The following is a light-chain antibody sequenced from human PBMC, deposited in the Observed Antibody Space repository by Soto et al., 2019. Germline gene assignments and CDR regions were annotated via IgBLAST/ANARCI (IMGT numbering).Light chain of an antibody. CDR2: ATS. Sequence: EIVLTQSPGTLSLSPGERATLSCRASQSVSSNYLAWYQQKPGQAPRLLIYATSSSATGIPDRLSGSGSGTDFTLAISRLEPEDFAMYYCHQYGYSSWTFGQGTKVEIK. J-gene: IGKJ1*01. CDR3: HQYGYSSWT. V-gene: IGKV3-20*01. CDR1: QSVSSNY.